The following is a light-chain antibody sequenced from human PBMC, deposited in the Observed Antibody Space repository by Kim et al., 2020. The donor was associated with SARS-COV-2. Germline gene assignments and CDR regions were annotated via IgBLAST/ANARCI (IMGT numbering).Light chain of an antibody. CDR2: GAS. J-gene: IGKJ1*01. Sequence: SPGERVTLSCRASQSVSSNLAWYQHKPGQAPRLLIYGASTRATGIPARFSGSGSGTEFTLTISSLQSEDFAVYYCQQYNNWPPRTFGQGTKVDIK. CDR3: QQYNNWPPRT. CDR1: QSVSSN. V-gene: IGKV3-15*01.